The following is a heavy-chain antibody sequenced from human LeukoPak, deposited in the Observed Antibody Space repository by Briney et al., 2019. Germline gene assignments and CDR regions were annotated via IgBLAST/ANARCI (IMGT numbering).Heavy chain of an antibody. CDR3: ARGYCSSGTCYSAILFDY. D-gene: IGHD2-15*01. CDR1: GFSFTSYW. J-gene: IGHJ4*02. V-gene: IGHV3-74*01. Sequence: PGGSLRLSCAASGFSFTSYWMHWVRQAPGKGLVWVSRINSDGSSTSYADSVKGRFTISRDNAKNTLYLQMNGLRAEDTAVYYCARGYCSSGTCYSAILFDYWGQGTLVTVSS. CDR2: INSDGSST.